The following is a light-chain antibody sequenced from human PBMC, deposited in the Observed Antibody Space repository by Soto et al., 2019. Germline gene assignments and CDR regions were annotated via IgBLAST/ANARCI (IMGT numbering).Light chain of an antibody. CDR2: YAS. J-gene: IGKJ4*01. Sequence: EIVLTQSPGTLSLSPGERATLSCRASQRVISSSLAWYQQKPGQSPRLLISYASSRTTGIPDRFSGSGSGTDFTLTISKLEPEDFAVYYCQQYGSSPLPVGGGTKVDSK. CDR3: QQYGSSPLP. V-gene: IGKV3-20*01. CDR1: QRVISSS.